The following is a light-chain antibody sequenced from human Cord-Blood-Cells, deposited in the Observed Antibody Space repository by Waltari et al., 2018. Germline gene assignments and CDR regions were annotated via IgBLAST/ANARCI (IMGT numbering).Light chain of an antibody. J-gene: IGKJ1*01. Sequence: DIVMTQSPDSLAVSLGERATINCKSSQSVLYSSNNKNYLAWYQQKPGQPPKLLIYWASNRESGVPDRFSGGGSGTDFTLTISSLQAEDVAVYYCQQYYSTPWTFGQGTKVEIK. CDR3: QQYYSTPWT. V-gene: IGKV4-1*01. CDR1: QSVLYSSNNKNY. CDR2: WAS.